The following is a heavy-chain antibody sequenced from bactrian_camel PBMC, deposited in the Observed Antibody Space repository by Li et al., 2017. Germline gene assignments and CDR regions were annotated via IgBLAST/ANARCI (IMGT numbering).Heavy chain of an antibody. V-gene: IGHV3S53*01. Sequence: VQLVESGGGSVQTGGSLRLSCAGSPYVYTNKYMAWFRQAPGRERVGVATIDSSGYPNYADSVKGRFTISHNSGKNTMYLQMTSLKPEDTAVYYCAADQDPFGRRASDEACATLVAYKYEGQGTQVTVS. D-gene: IGHD2*01. CDR2: IDSSGYP. CDR1: PYVYTNKY. J-gene: IGHJ4*01.